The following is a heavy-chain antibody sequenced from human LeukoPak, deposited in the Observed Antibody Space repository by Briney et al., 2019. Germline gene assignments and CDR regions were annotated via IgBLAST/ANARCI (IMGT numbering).Heavy chain of an antibody. CDR1: GGSISSGSYY. Sequence: SETLSLTCTVSGGSISSGSYYWSWIRQTAGKGLEWIGRIYTSGSTNYNPSLKSRVTISVDTSKNQFSLKLSSVTAADTAVYYCARGGAGIAFYYYYMDVWGKGSTVTVSS. CDR2: IYTSGST. V-gene: IGHV4-61*02. CDR3: ARGGAGIAFYYYYMDV. D-gene: IGHD6-13*01. J-gene: IGHJ6*03.